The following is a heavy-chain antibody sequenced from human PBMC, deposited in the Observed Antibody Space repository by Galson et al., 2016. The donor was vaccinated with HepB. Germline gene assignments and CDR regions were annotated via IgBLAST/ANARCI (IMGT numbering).Heavy chain of an antibody. CDR3: ARDNTIIRGKNHYNYGMDV. CDR2: ISDSGTS. V-gene: IGHV4-31*03. CDR1: DGSISSGYY. D-gene: IGHD3-10*01. Sequence: TLSLTCTVSDGSISSGYYWTWIRQHPEKGLEWIGSISDSGTSYSNPSLKSRLIISVDTSSSQFSLKLTSVTAADPAVYYCARDNTIIRGKNHYNYGMDVWGQGTTVTVSS. J-gene: IGHJ6*02.